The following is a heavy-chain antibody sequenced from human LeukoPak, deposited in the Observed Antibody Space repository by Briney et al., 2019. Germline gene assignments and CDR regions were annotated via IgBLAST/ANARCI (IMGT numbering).Heavy chain of an antibody. D-gene: IGHD1-26*01. CDR1: GYTFTGYY. Sequence: ASVNVSCKASGYTFTGYYMHWVRQAPGQGLEWMGWINPNSGGTNYAQKFQGRVTMTRDTSISTAYMELSRLRSDDTAVYYFAREDYYDAFDIWGQGTMVTVSS. CDR2: INPNSGGT. V-gene: IGHV1-2*02. J-gene: IGHJ3*02. CDR3: AREDYYDAFDI.